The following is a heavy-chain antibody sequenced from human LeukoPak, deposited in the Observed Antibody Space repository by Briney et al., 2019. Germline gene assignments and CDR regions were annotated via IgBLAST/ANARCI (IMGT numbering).Heavy chain of an antibody. D-gene: IGHD3-10*01. CDR2: INHSGST. J-gene: IGHJ4*02. Sequence: SETLSLTCAVYGGSFSGYYWSWIRQPPGKGLEWIGEINHSGSTNYNPSLKSRVTISVDTSKNQFSLKSSSVTAADTAVYYCARGLSPRINMVRGVRPPFRGVFDYWGQGTLVTVSS. CDR1: GGSFSGYY. CDR3: ARGLSPRINMVRGVRPPFRGVFDY. V-gene: IGHV4-34*01.